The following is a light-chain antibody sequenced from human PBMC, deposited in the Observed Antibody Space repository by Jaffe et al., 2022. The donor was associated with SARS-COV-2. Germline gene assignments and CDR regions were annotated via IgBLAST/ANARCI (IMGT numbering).Light chain of an antibody. CDR1: NIGSKS. CDR2: DDS. J-gene: IGLJ3*02. V-gene: IGLV3-21*02. Sequence: SYVLTQPPSVSVAPGQTARITCGGNNIGSKSVHWYQQKPGQAPVLVVYDDSDRPSGIPERFSGSSSGTTVTLTISGVQAEDEADYYCQSADSSGTPPWVFGGGTKLTVL. CDR3: QSADSSGTPPWV.